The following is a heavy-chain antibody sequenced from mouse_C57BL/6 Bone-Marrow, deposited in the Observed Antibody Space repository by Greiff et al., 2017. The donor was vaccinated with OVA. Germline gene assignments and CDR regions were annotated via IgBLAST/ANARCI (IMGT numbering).Heavy chain of an antibody. CDR3: TSYDGYYLYAMDY. Sequence: EVQLQQSGTVLARPGASVKMSCKTSGYTFTSYWMHWVKQRPGQGLEWIGAIYPGNSDTSYNQKFKGKAKLTAVTSASTAYMELSSLTNEDSAVYYCTSYDGYYLYAMDYWGQGTSVTVSS. D-gene: IGHD2-3*01. V-gene: IGHV1-5*01. CDR1: GYTFTSYW. CDR2: IYPGNSDT. J-gene: IGHJ4*01.